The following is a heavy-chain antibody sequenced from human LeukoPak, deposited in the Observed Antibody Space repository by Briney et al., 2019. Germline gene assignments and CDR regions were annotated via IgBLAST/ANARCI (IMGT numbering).Heavy chain of an antibody. V-gene: IGHV3-74*01. D-gene: IGHD3-10*01. CDR3: AKQPKRKVRGDNWYFNL. CDR2: INHDGSDT. CDR1: GFTFKLYW. Sequence: GGSLRLSCAASGFTFKLYWMHWVRQVPGRGPVWVSRINHDGSDTIYADSVKGRFTISRDNAKNSLYLQMNSLRAEDTALYYCAKQPKRKVRGDNWYFNLWGRGTLVTVSS. J-gene: IGHJ2*01.